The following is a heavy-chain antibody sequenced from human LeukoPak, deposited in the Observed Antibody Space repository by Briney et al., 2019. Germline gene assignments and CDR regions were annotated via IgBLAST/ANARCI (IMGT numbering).Heavy chain of an antibody. D-gene: IGHD6-19*01. CDR3: ARRYSSGWYGSH. Sequence: GGSLRPSCAASGFTFSSYGMHWVRQAPGKGLEWVSFIRYDGSKKYYADSVKGRFTISRDNSKNTLYLQMNSLRAEDTAVYYCARRYSSGWYGSHWGQGTLVTVSS. V-gene: IGHV3-30*02. CDR1: GFTFSSYG. CDR2: IRYDGSKK. J-gene: IGHJ4*02.